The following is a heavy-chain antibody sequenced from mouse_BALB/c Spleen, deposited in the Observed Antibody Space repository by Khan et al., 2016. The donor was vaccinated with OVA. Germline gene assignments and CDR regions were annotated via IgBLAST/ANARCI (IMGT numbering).Heavy chain of an antibody. CDR3: AIDGSRDNDAFDY. V-gene: IGHV3-2*02. J-gene: IGHJ4*01. CDR1: GYSITSDYA. Sequence: EVQLQESGPGLVKPSESLSLTCTVTGYSITSDYASNWIRQFPGNKLECMSYISSSGSTNYNQALKRRISITRDTSKNQFFLQLNYVNTEDTAAYCSAIDGSRDNDAFDYWGQGTLVTVSS. CDR2: ISSSGST. D-gene: IGHD2-3*01.